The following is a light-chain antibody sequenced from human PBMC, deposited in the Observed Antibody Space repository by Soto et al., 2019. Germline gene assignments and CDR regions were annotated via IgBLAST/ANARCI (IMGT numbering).Light chain of an antibody. CDR2: DAS. J-gene: IGKJ1*01. CDR3: QQYNSYS. Sequence: DIPLTQSPSAVSPSLRDRVTIPCRASQGISSWIARYLQKIGKAPNLLIYDASNLQGGVPSSCSGSGSGTEFTLSSSSLQHDDFATYYCQQYNSYSFGQGTKVDIK. CDR1: QGISSW. V-gene: IGKV1D-16*01.